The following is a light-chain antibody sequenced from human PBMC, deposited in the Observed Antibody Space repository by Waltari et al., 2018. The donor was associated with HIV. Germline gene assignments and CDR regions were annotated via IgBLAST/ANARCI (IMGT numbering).Light chain of an antibody. CDR2: WAS. V-gene: IGKV4-1*01. CDR3: QQYYSNFLT. J-gene: IGKJ4*01. Sequence: DIVMTQSPDSLAVSLGARATVTCTSSRTVLYNRNYLAWYQQKPGQAPKVLIYWASTRAFGVPDRFSGSGSGTDFTLTISSLQAEDVAVYYCQQYYSNFLTFGGGTRVEIK. CDR1: RTVLYNRNY.